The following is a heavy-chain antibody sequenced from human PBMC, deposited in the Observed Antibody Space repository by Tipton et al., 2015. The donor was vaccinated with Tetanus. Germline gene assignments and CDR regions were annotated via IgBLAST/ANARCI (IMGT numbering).Heavy chain of an antibody. CDR2: LDYSGNT. CDR3: ARGTDDY. Sequence: TLSLTCTVSGGSISSSYYYWGWIRQPPGKGLEWIGSLDYSGNTYYNSSLMSRVTISVDTSKNQFSLRLNSVTAADTAVYYCARGTDDYWGQGTLVTVSS. CDR1: GGSISSSYYY. V-gene: IGHV4-39*07. D-gene: IGHD2-2*01. J-gene: IGHJ4*02.